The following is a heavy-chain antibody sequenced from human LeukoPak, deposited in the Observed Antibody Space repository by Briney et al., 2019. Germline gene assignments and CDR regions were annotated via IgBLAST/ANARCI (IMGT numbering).Heavy chain of an antibody. Sequence: SETLSLTCTVSGGSISSSSYYWGWIRQPPGKGLEWIGSIYYSGSTYYNPSLKSRVTISVDTSKNQFSLKLGSVTAADTAVYYCLGGSRSSWYVGYYYYYMDVWGKGTTVTVSS. CDR1: GGSISSSSYY. CDR3: LGGSRSSWYVGYYYYYMDV. CDR2: IYYSGST. V-gene: IGHV4-39*01. D-gene: IGHD6-13*01. J-gene: IGHJ6*03.